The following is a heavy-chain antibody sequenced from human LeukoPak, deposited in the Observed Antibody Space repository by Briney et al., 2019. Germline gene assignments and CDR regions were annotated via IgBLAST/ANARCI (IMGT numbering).Heavy chain of an antibody. Sequence: ASVKVSCKASGYTFTSYYIHWVRQAPGQGLELMGIINSSGGSTSYEQKFQGRVTMTRDTPTSTVYMELSSLISDDTAVYYCARVDGYCSSTSCYQGGDYWGQGTLVTFSS. CDR2: INSSGGST. CDR1: GYTFTSYY. J-gene: IGHJ4*02. CDR3: ARVDGYCSSTSCYQGGDY. D-gene: IGHD2-2*01. V-gene: IGHV1-46*01.